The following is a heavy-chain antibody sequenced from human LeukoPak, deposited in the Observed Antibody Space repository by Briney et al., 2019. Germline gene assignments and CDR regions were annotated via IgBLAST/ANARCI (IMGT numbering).Heavy chain of an antibody. Sequence: SETLSLTCTVSGGSISSYNWSWIRQPPGKGLEWIGYIYYSGSTNYNPSLKSRVTISVDTSKNQFSLKLSSVTAADTAVYYCARGVEWLQSSEYFDYWGQGTLVTVSS. V-gene: IGHV4-59*01. D-gene: IGHD5-24*01. CDR2: IYYSGST. CDR3: ARGVEWLQSSEYFDY. J-gene: IGHJ4*02. CDR1: GGSISSYN.